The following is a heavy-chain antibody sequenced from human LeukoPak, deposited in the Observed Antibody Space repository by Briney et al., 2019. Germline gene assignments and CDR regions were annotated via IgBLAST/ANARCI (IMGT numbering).Heavy chain of an antibody. Sequence: ASVKVSCKASGYTFTSYYMHWVRQAPGQGLEWMGIINPSGGSTSYAQRFQGRVTMTRDTSTSTVYMELSSLRSEDTAVYYCAREGRNREWFDPWGQGTLVTVSS. CDR2: INPSGGST. CDR3: AREGRNREWFDP. CDR1: GYTFTSYY. J-gene: IGHJ5*02. V-gene: IGHV1-46*01.